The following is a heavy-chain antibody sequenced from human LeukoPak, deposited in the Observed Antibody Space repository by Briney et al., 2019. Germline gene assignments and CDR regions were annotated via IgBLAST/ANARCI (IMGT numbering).Heavy chain of an antibody. CDR3: AREEVDTAMVYYFDY. Sequence: SVKVSCKASGGTFSSYAISWVRQAPGQGLEWMGRIIPILGMANYAQKFQGRVTITADKSTSTAYMELSSLRSEDTAVYYCAREEVDTAMVYYFDYWGQGTLVTVSS. D-gene: IGHD5-18*01. CDR1: GGTFSSYA. CDR2: IIPILGMA. V-gene: IGHV1-69*04. J-gene: IGHJ4*02.